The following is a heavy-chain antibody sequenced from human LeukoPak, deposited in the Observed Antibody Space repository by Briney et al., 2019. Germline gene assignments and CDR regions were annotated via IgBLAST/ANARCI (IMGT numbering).Heavy chain of an antibody. CDR2: INPNSGGT. D-gene: IGHD2-21*01. J-gene: IGHJ5*02. Sequence: ASVKVFCRTSGYSFTDYYMHWVRQAPGQGLEWMGWINPNSGGTSSAQEFQGRVTMTRDTSITTVYMEVSWLTSDDTAIYYCARADRLHGGPYLIGPWGQGTLVTVSS. CDR1: GYSFTDYY. CDR3: ARADRLHGGPYLIGP. V-gene: IGHV1-2*02.